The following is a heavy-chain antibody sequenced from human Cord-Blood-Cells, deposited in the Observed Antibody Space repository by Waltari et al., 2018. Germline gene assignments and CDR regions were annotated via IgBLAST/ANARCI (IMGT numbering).Heavy chain of an antibody. V-gene: IGHV4-30-2*01. CDR1: GGSISSGGYS. D-gene: IGHD3-3*01. CDR2: IFHSGGT. CDR3: ARVVTIFGVVNSDAFDI. J-gene: IGHJ3*02. Sequence: QLQLQESGSGLVKPSQTLSLTCAVSGGSISSGGYSWSWIRQPPGKGLEWIGYIFHSGGTYYTPSLKSRVTISVDRSKNQFSLKLSSVTAADTAVYYCARVVTIFGVVNSDAFDIWGQGTMVTVSS.